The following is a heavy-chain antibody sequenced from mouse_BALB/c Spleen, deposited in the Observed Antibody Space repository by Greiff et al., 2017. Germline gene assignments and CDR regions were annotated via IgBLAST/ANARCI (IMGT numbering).Heavy chain of an antibody. CDR2: IWAGGST. Sequence: VQLQESGPGLVAPSQSLSITCTVSGFSLTSYGVHWVRQPPGKGLEWLGVIWAGGSTNYNSALMSRLSISKDNSKSQVFLKMNSLQTDDTAMYYCAREKVPYAMDYWGQGTSVTVSS. CDR3: AREKVPYAMDY. J-gene: IGHJ4*01. V-gene: IGHV2-9*02. CDR1: GFSLTSYG.